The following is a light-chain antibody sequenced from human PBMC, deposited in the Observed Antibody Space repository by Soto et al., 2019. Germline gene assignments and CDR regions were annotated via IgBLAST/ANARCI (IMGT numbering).Light chain of an antibody. CDR1: SGPVSTTYY. CDR2: NTN. V-gene: IGLV8-61*01. J-gene: IGLJ2*01. Sequence: QAVVTQEPSFSVSPGGTVTLTCGLTSGPVSTTYYPSWYQQTPGQAPRTLIYNTNTRSSGVPDRFSGSILENKAALTITGAQADDESDYYCALYLGSGISVFGGGTKLTVL. CDR3: ALYLGSGISV.